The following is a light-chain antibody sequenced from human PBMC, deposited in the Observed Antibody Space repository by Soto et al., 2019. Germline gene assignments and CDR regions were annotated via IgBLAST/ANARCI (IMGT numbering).Light chain of an antibody. Sequence: DIQMTQSTSTLSASVGDRVTITCRASQSISDWLAWYQQKPGKAPKLLIYKASSLESGVPSRFSGSGSGTEFTLTISSLQPDDFATYYCQQYNNLWTFGQGTKVDIK. CDR2: KAS. V-gene: IGKV1-5*03. CDR1: QSISDW. CDR3: QQYNNLWT. J-gene: IGKJ1*01.